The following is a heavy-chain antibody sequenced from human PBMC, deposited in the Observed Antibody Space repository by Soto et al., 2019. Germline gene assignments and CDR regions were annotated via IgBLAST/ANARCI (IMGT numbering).Heavy chain of an antibody. CDR2: ISAYNGNT. CDR3: AREASNWFDP. Sequence: ASVKAFCKASCDTTTSYGISCVRQAPGQVLEGMGRISAYNGNTNYAQKHQGRVTMTTDTYTSIAYMGLRSLRSDDTAVYHCAREASNWFDPWGQGTLVTVSS. J-gene: IGHJ5*01. V-gene: IGHV1-18*01. CDR1: CDTTTSYG.